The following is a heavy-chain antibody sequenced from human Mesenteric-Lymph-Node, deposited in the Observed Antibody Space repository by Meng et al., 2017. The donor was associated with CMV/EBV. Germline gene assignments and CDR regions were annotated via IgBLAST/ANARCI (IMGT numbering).Heavy chain of an antibody. D-gene: IGHD4-17*01. CDR2: ITWNSETI. CDR3: AKDVYGIHLHYIDY. V-gene: IGHV3-9*01. CDR1: RFIFDDYA. Sequence: SLKISCTPSRFIFDDYAMHWVRQAPGKGLEWVAGITWNSETIRYADSVRGRFTISRDNTKNSLYLQMNSLRADDTALYYCAKDVYGIHLHYIDYWGQGTLVTVSS. J-gene: IGHJ4*02.